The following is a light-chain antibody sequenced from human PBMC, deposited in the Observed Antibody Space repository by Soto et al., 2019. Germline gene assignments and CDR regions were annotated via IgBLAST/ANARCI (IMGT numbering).Light chain of an antibody. Sequence: QSVLTQPPSASGSPGQSVTISCTGTSSDVGGYNYVSWYQHHPGKAPKLIIYEVTKRPSGVPDRFSGSKSGNTASLSVSGLQADDEADYYRSSHPDTTYRFATGTKFTVL. CDR3: SSHPDTTYR. CDR2: EVT. J-gene: IGLJ1*01. V-gene: IGLV2-8*01. CDR1: SSDVGGYNY.